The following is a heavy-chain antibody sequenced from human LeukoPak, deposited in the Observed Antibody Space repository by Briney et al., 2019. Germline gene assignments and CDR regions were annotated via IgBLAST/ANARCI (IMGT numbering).Heavy chain of an antibody. V-gene: IGHV1-3*01. CDR3: ARAPRGYSSSWYSGSDAFDI. CDR1: GYTFTSYA. Sequence: WASVKVSCKASGYTFTSYAMHWVRQAPGQRLEWMGWINAGNGNTKYSQKFQGRVTITRDTSASTAYMELSSLRSEDTAVYYCARAPRGYSSSWYSGSDAFDIWGQGTMVTVSS. J-gene: IGHJ3*02. CDR2: INAGNGNT. D-gene: IGHD6-13*01.